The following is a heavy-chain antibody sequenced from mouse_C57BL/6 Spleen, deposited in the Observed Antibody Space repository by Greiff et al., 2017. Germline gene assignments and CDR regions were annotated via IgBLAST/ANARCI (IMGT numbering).Heavy chain of an antibody. V-gene: IGHV1-80*01. Sequence: VQLQQSGAELVKPGASVKISCKASGYAFSSYWMNWVKQRPGKGLEWIGQIYPGDGDTNYNGKFKGKATLTAAKSSSSAYMQLSSLTSEDSAVYFWAPYYSNYVGYYAMDYGVQGTPVTFSS. D-gene: IGHD2-5*01. J-gene: IGHJ4*01. CDR3: APYYSNYVGYYAMDY. CDR1: GYAFSSYW. CDR2: IYPGDGDT.